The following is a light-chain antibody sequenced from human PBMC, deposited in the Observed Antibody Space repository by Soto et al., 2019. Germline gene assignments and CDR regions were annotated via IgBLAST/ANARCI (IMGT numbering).Light chain of an antibody. Sequence: QSALTQPPSASGSPGQSVTISCTGTSSDVGACNYVSWFQQHPGKAPKLMIYEVSKRPSGVPDRFSGSKSGSTASLTVSVLQAEDEADYYCSSCAGRNNLVVGGVTKLTVL. J-gene: IGLJ2*01. CDR1: SSDVGACNY. CDR2: EVS. V-gene: IGLV2-8*01. CDR3: SSCAGRNNLV.